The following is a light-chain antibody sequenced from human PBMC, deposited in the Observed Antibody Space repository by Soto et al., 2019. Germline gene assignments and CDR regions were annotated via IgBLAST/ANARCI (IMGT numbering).Light chain of an antibody. CDR2: GAS. J-gene: IGKJ4*01. V-gene: IGKV3-20*01. CDR1: QSISSD. CDR3: QQYGSAPPLT. Sequence: PSTLSVSPGERATLSCRASQSISSDVAWYQQKPGQAPRLLIYGASSRAACIPDRFSGSGSGTDFTLTIMRREPEDFAVYYCQQYGSAPPLTFGGGTKVDIK.